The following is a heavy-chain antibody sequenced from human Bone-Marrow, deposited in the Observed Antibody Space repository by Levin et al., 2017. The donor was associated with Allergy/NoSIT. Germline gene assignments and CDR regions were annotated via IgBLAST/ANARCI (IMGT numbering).Heavy chain of an antibody. CDR1: GFTFRSHG. V-gene: IGHV3-30*03. Sequence: GGSLRLSCATSGFTFRSHGIHWVRQAPGKGLEWVTVISYDGRNQYYGESLKGRVTISRDNSKDTVYLQIDTLRPEDTAVYFCARDQFSGAAGTFFGIDFWGQGTLVTVSS. CDR2: ISYDGRNQ. J-gene: IGHJ4*02. CDR3: ARDQFSGAAGTFFGIDF. D-gene: IGHD6-13*01.